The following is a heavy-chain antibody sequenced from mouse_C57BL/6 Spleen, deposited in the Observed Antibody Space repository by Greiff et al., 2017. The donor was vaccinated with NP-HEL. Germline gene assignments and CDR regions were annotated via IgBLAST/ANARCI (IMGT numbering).Heavy chain of an antibody. CDR2: ISSGGSYT. D-gene: IGHD2-13*01. CDR3: ARHDWDY. V-gene: IGHV5-6*01. CDR1: GFTFSSYG. Sequence: EVMLVESGGDLVKPGGSLKLSCAASGFTFSSYGMSWVRQTPDKRLEWVATISSGGSYTYYPDSVKGRFTISRDNATNTLYLQMSSLKSEDTAMYYCARHDWDYWGQGTTLTVSS. J-gene: IGHJ2*01.